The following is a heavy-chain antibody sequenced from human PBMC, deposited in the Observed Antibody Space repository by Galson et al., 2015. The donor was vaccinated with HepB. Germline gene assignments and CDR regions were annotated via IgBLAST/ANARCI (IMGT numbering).Heavy chain of an antibody. V-gene: IGHV4-34*01. Sequence: SETLSLTCAVYGGSFSGHYWSWIRQPPGKGLEWIGEINRSGNTKYKPSLKSRVAMSVDTSKSQFSLKLRSVTAADTAVYYCARGPDYYDSSGSYGMDVWGQGTTVTVSS. J-gene: IGHJ6*02. D-gene: IGHD3-22*01. CDR3: ARGPDYYDSSGSYGMDV. CDR1: GGSFSGHY. CDR2: INRSGNT.